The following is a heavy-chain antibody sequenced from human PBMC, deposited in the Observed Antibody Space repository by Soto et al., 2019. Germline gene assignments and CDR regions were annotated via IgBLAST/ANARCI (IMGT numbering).Heavy chain of an antibody. CDR3: ARARLRAVYAFDV. CDR2: IYYNGNT. V-gene: IGHV4-31*03. CDR1: GVSITSGAYY. Sequence: QVQLQESVPGLVKPSQTLSLTCTLSGVSITSGAYYWTWVRQHPGQGLEWIGYIYYNGNTSFSPSLKSRLTISIDTSKHQVSLKLSSVTAADTAMSYCARARLRAVYAFDVWGQGTMVTVSS. J-gene: IGHJ3*01. D-gene: IGHD4-17*01.